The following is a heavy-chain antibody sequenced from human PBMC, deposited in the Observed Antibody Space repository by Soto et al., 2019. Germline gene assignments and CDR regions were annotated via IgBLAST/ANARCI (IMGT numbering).Heavy chain of an antibody. Sequence: ASVKVSCKVSGYTLTELSMHWVRQAPGKGLEWMGGFDPEDGETIYAQKFQGRVTMTEDTSTDTAYMELSSLRSEDTAVYYCATPSTDIVVVVAFDVFERWGQGSMVTVSS. D-gene: IGHD2-15*01. CDR1: GYTLTELS. CDR3: ATPSTDIVVVVAFDVFER. V-gene: IGHV1-24*01. J-gene: IGHJ3*02. CDR2: FDPEDGET.